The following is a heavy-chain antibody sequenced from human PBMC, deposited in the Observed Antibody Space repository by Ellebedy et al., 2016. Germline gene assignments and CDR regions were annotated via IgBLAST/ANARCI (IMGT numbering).Heavy chain of an antibody. CDR3: ARAVNQYCSGGSCYSGWFDP. CDR1: GGTFSSYA. D-gene: IGHD2-15*01. CDR2: ISAYNGNT. J-gene: IGHJ5*02. V-gene: IGHV1-18*01. Sequence: ASVKVSCKASGGTFSSYAISWVRQAPGQGLEWMGWISAYNGNTNYAQKLQGRVTMTTDTSTSTAYMELSSLRSEDTAVYYCARAVNQYCSGGSCYSGWFDPWGQGTLVTVSS.